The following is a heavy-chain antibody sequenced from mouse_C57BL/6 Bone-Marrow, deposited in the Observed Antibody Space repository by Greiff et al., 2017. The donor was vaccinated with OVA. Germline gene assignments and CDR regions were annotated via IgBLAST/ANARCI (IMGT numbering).Heavy chain of an antibody. D-gene: IGHD6-1*01. CDR1: GYSITSGYY. CDR3: ARDWGSSYYFDY. J-gene: IGHJ2*01. V-gene: IGHV3-6*01. CDR2: ISYDGSN. Sequence: EVQLVESGPGLVKPSQSLSLTCSVTGYSITSGYYWNWIRQFPGNKLEWMGYISYDGSNNYNPSLKNRISITRDTSKNQFFLKLNSVTTEDTATYYCARDWGSSYYFDYWGQGTTLTVSS.